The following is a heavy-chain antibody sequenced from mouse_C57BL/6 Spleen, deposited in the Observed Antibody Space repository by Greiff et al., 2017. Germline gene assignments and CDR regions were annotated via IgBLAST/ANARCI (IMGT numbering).Heavy chain of an antibody. D-gene: IGHD1-1*01. CDR3: IPYNYGFEH. CDR1: GFNIKDYY. J-gene: IGHJ2*01. Sequence: EVQLQQSGAELVRPGASVKLSCTASGFNIKDYYMHWVKQRPEQGLEWIGRIDPVDGDTEYAPKFQGKATMTADTSSNTAYLQLSSLTSEDTAVYYCIPYNYGFEHWGQSTTLTVSS. CDR2: IDPVDGDT. V-gene: IGHV14-1*01.